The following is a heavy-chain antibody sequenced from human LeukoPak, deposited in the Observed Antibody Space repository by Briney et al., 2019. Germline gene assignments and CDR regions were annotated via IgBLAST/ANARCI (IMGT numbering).Heavy chain of an antibody. J-gene: IGHJ5*02. CDR1: GFTFSSYA. V-gene: IGHV3-23*01. Sequence: GGSLRLSCAASGFTFSSYAMSWVRQAPGKGPEWVSGISVSGDNTYYADSVKGRFTISRDNAENSLYLQMISLRAEDTAVYYCARERYSSSSRARWFDPWGQGTLVTVSS. CDR2: ISVSGDNT. D-gene: IGHD6-6*01. CDR3: ARERYSSSSRARWFDP.